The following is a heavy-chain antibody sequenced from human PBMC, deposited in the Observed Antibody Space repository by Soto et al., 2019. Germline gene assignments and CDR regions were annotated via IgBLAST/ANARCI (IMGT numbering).Heavy chain of an antibody. D-gene: IGHD6-13*01. Sequence: GASVKVSCKASGYTFTSYGISWVRQAPGQGLEWMGWISAYNGNTNYAQKLQGRVTMTTDTSTSTAYMELRSLRSDDTAVYYCARELTKQQLVHNWFDPWGQGTLVTVSS. CDR3: ARELTKQQLVHNWFDP. V-gene: IGHV1-18*01. CDR1: GYTFTSYG. CDR2: ISAYNGNT. J-gene: IGHJ5*02.